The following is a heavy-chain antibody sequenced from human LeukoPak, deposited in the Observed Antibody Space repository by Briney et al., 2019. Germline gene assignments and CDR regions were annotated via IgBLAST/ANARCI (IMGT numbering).Heavy chain of an antibody. CDR3: AGSGSYFRF. Sequence: SQTLSLTCAVSGDSFSSNSAAWDWGRQSPSRGVEWLGRTYYRSKWYNDYAVSVKSRITINPDTSKNQFSLQLNSVTPEDTAVYYCAGSGSYFRFWGQGTLVTVSS. V-gene: IGHV6-1*01. CDR2: TYYRSKWYN. D-gene: IGHD3-10*01. CDR1: GDSFSSNSAA. J-gene: IGHJ4*02.